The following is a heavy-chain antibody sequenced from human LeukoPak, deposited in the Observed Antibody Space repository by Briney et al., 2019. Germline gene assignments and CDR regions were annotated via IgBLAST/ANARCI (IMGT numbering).Heavy chain of an antibody. CDR2: IVGSGGST. J-gene: IGHJ4*02. CDR3: AKGPQNYYGSGNDY. Sequence: GGSLRLSCAASGFTFSNYAMNWVRQAPGKGLEWVSAIVGSGGSTYYADSVKGRFTISRDNSKNTLYLQMNSLRADDTAVYYCAKGPQNYYGSGNDYWGQGTLVTVSS. V-gene: IGHV3-23*01. CDR1: GFTFSNYA. D-gene: IGHD3-10*01.